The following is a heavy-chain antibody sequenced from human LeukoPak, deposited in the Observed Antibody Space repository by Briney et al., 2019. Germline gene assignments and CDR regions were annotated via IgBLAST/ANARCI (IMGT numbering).Heavy chain of an antibody. Sequence: PGGSLRLSCAASGFTFSTYAMHWVRQAPGKGLEYVSSISNNGFSTYYANSVRGRFTISRDNAKNSLYLQMNSLRVEDTAVYYCAKGQERTRVAARPSAFDFWGQGTLVTVSS. CDR3: AKGQERTRVAARPSAFDF. CDR2: ISNNGFST. J-gene: IGHJ4*02. CDR1: GFTFSTYA. D-gene: IGHD6-6*01. V-gene: IGHV3-64*01.